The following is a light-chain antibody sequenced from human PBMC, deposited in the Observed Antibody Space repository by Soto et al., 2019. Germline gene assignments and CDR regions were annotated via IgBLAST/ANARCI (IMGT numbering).Light chain of an antibody. CDR2: KAS. Sequence: DIQMTQSPSTLSASVEDRVTITCRASQSIGDLLAWYQQKPGKAPKLLIYKASSLESGAPSRFSGSGSGTEFTLTISSLQPDDFATYYCQQYNSYPITFGQGTRLEI. J-gene: IGKJ5*01. V-gene: IGKV1-5*03. CDR1: QSIGDL. CDR3: QQYNSYPIT.